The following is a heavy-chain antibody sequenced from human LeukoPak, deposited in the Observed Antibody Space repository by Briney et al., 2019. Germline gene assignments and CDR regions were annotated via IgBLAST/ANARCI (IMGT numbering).Heavy chain of an antibody. J-gene: IGHJ4*02. CDR3: ARGPVLPVAAAGFDY. CDR1: GFTFSSYA. D-gene: IGHD6-13*01. CDR2: ISYDGSNK. Sequence: GGSLRLSCAASGFTFSSYAMHWVRQAPGKGLEWVAVISYDGSNKYYADSVKGRFTISRDNSKNTLYLQMNSLRAEDTAVYYCARGPVLPVAAAGFDYWGQGTLVTVSS. V-gene: IGHV3-30-3*01.